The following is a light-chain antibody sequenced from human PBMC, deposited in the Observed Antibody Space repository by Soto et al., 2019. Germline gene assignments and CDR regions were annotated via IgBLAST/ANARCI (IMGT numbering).Light chain of an antibody. V-gene: IGLV1-51*01. CDR1: TSNIGNNY. J-gene: IGLJ2*01. Sequence: QSVLTQPPSVSAATGQKVTISCSGGTSNIGNNYVSWYQQLPGTAPKLLIYDNHNRPSGIPDRFSGSKSGTSATLGITGLQTGDEAYYYCGTWDSSLSAHVFGGGTKLTV. CDR3: GTWDSSLSAHV. CDR2: DNH.